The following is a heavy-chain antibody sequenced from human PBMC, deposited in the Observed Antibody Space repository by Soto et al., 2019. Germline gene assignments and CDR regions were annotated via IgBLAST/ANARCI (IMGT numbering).Heavy chain of an antibody. CDR1: GFTFSDYY. V-gene: IGHV3-11*01. Sequence: GGSLRLSCAASGFTFSDYYMSWIRQAPGKGLEWVSYISSSGSTIYYADSVKGRFTISRDNAKNSLYLQMNSLRAEDTAVYYCARDPGGGIVGAWGPGHFDYWGQGTLVTVSS. J-gene: IGHJ4*02. CDR3: ARDPGGGIVGAWGPGHFDY. CDR2: ISSSGSTI. D-gene: IGHD1-26*01.